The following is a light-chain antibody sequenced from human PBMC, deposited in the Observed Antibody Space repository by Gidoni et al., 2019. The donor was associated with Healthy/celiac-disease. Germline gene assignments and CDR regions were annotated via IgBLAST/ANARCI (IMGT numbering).Light chain of an antibody. Sequence: QSVLKQPPSVSGAPGQRVTISCTGSSSNIGAGYDVHWYRQLPGTAPKLLIYGNSNRPSGVPDRFSGSKSGTSAALAITGLQAEDEADYYCQSYDSSLSVVVFGGGTKLTVL. CDR2: GNS. V-gene: IGLV1-40*01. J-gene: IGLJ2*01. CDR1: SSNIGAGYD. CDR3: QSYDSSLSVVV.